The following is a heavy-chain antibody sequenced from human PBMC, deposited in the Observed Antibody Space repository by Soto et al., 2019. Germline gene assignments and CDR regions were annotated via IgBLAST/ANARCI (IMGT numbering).Heavy chain of an antibody. CDR2: ISGSGGST. Sequence: PVGSLRLSCAASGFTFSSYAMSWVRQAPGKGLEWVSAISGSGGSTYYADSVKGRFTISRDNSKNTLYLQMNSLRAEDTAVYYCAKSIAVAGPIGLDYWGQGTLVTVSS. CDR3: AKSIAVAGPIGLDY. CDR1: GFTFSSYA. V-gene: IGHV3-23*01. D-gene: IGHD6-19*01. J-gene: IGHJ4*02.